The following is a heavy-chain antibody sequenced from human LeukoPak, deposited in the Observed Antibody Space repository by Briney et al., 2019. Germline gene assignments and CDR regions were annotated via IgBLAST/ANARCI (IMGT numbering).Heavy chain of an antibody. V-gene: IGHV1-69*13. Sequence: ASVKVSCKASGGTFSTYAISWVRQAPGQGLEWMGGIIPIFGPANYAQKFQGRVTTTADESTTTAYMAVSSLRSEDTAMYYCARDVIEYSSSSNYFGYWGQGTLVTVSS. CDR1: GGTFSTYA. CDR2: IIPIFGPA. D-gene: IGHD6-6*01. CDR3: ARDVIEYSSSSNYFGY. J-gene: IGHJ4*02.